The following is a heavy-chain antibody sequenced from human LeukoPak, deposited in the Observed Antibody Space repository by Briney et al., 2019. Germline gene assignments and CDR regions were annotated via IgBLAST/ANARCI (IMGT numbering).Heavy chain of an antibody. V-gene: IGHV3-74*01. CDR2: INSDGTGT. CDR1: GFTFSSYW. Sequence: GGSLRLSCAASGFTFSSYWMHWVRQAPGKGLVWVSRINSDGTGTNYADSVKGRFTISRENAKNTLYLQMNSLRAEETAVYYCASVTVLGKRNAFDNWGRGTMVTVYS. D-gene: IGHD7-27*01. CDR3: ASVTVLGKRNAFDN. J-gene: IGHJ3*02.